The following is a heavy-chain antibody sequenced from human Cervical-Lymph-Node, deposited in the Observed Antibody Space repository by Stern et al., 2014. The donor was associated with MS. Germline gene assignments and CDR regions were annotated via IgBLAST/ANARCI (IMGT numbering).Heavy chain of an antibody. Sequence: VNLKESGPALVKPTQTLTLTCTFSGFSLSTSGMCVSWIRQPPGKALEWLALIEWGDDKYYTTSLKTRLNISKDTSKNQVVLTMTNMDPVDTATYYCARQRMTTVTALDYWGQGTLVTVSS. V-gene: IGHV2-70*01. CDR2: IEWGDDK. CDR3: ARQRMTTVTALDY. D-gene: IGHD4-17*01. CDR1: GFSLSTSGMC. J-gene: IGHJ4*02.